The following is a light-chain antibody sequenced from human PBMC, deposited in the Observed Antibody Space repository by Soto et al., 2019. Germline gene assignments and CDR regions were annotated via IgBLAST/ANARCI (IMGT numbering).Light chain of an antibody. CDR1: PTTNTW. Sequence: DIQMTQFPSTLSASVGDRVTITCRASPTTNTWLAWYQQKPGTDPKLLIYDASSLEGGVPSRFSASGSGTEFTLTISSLQPDDLATYYCQQYISYPYTFGQGTKVEIK. V-gene: IGKV1-5*01. J-gene: IGKJ2*01. CDR2: DAS. CDR3: QQYISYPYT.